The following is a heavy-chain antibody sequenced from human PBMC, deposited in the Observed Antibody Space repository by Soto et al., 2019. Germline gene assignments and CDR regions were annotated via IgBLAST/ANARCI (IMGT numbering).Heavy chain of an antibody. CDR1: GFSLRTSGVG. J-gene: IGHJ6*02. CDR3: AHSTLTYYYYAMGV. Sequence: QITLKESGPTLVKPTQTLTLTCTFSGFSLRTSGVGVGWIRQPPGKALEWLALIYWDDDKRYSPSLKSRLTIPKDTSKNQVVLTMTNMDPVDTATYYCAHSTLTYYYYAMGVWGQGTTVTVSS. V-gene: IGHV2-5*02. D-gene: IGHD2-8*01. CDR2: IYWDDDK.